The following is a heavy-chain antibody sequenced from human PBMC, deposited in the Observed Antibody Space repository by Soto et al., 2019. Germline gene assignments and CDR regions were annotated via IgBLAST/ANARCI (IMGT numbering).Heavy chain of an antibody. CDR1: GGTFGRNA. D-gene: IGHD6-19*01. J-gene: IGHJ3*01. CDR2: IIPMFDTA. Sequence: QVVLVQSGAGVKNPGSSVKVSCKASGGTFGRNAINWVRQAPGQGFEWMGGIIPMFDTANHAQKFRDRIMITADESTNTAYLELKDLRSEDTAIYYCARPQGSGWRFNALDFWGQGTMVTVSS. V-gene: IGHV1-69*01. CDR3: ARPQGSGWRFNALDF.